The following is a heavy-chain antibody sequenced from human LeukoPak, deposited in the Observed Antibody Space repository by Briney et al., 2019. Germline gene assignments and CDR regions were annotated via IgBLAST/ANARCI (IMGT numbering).Heavy chain of an antibody. CDR1: GGTFGSYA. CDR3: ARETTVASGAFDI. J-gene: IGHJ3*02. D-gene: IGHD4-23*01. CDR2: IIPIFGTA. Sequence: SVKVSCKASGGTFGSYAISWVRQAPGQGLEWMGGIIPIFGTANYAQKFQGRVTITADESTSTAYMELSSLRSEDTAVYYCARETTVASGAFDIWGQGTMVTVSS. V-gene: IGHV1-69*13.